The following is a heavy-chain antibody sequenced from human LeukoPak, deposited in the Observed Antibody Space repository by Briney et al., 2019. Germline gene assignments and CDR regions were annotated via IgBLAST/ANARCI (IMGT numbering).Heavy chain of an antibody. CDR2: IKHDGSEK. D-gene: IGHD3-3*01. CDR3: ATDRGWRTSGYYLYYFEY. J-gene: IGHJ4*02. CDR1: GFVFTNYF. Sequence: GGSLRLSCAASGFVFTNYFMSWVRQAPGKGLEWVASIKHDGSEKYYVDSVRGRFTISRDNTMNSLYLQMSSLRAEDTAVYYCATDRGWRTSGYYLYYFEYWGQGTLVTYSS. V-gene: IGHV3-7*01.